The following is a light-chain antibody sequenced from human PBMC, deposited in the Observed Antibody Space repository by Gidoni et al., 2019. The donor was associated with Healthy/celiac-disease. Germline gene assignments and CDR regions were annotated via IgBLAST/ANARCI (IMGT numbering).Light chain of an antibody. CDR3: SSYTRSSTPYV. J-gene: IGLJ1*01. Sequence: QSALTQPASEAGSPGQSITISCTGTSSDVGGYNYVSWYQQHPGKAPKLMIYDVSNRPSGVSNRFSGSKSGNTASLTISGLQAEDAADYFCSSYTRSSTPYVFGTGTKVTVL. CDR2: DVS. V-gene: IGLV2-14*03. CDR1: SSDVGGYNY.